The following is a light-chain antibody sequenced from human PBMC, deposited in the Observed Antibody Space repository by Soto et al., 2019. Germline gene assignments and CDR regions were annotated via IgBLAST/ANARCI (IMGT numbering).Light chain of an antibody. V-gene: IGKV3-20*01. CDR1: QSVSSN. Sequence: EIVMTQSPATLSVSPGDRATLSCRASQSVSSNLAWYQQRPGQAPRLLIYGASSRATGIPDRFSGSGSGTDFTLTISGLEPEDFAVYYCQQYGSSPTFGQGTKVDIK. CDR3: QQYGSSPT. CDR2: GAS. J-gene: IGKJ1*01.